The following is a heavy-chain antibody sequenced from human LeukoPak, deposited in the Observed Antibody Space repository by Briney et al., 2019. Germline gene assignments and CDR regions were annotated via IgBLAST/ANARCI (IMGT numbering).Heavy chain of an antibody. D-gene: IGHD3-22*01. V-gene: IGHV1-18*01. Sequence: GASVKVSCKASGYTFTSYGISWVRQAPGQGLEWMGWISAYNGNTNYTQKLQGRVTMTTDTSTSTAYMELRSLRSDDTAVYYCARGAGVVVITTIDYWGQGTLVTVSS. CDR3: ARGAGVVVITTIDY. CDR1: GYTFTSYG. CDR2: ISAYNGNT. J-gene: IGHJ4*02.